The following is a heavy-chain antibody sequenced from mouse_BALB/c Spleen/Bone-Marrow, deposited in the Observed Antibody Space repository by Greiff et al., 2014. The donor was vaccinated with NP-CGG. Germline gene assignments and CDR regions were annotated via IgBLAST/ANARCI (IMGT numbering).Heavy chain of an antibody. CDR3: ARAITDAKDY. CDR1: GYAFTNYL. V-gene: IGHV1-54*01. CDR2: INSGSGGT. Sequence: LEESGAELVMPGTSVKVSCKGSGYAFTNYLIEWVKQRPGQGLEWIGVINSGSGGTKYNEKFKGKATLTADKSSSTAYMQLSSLTSDDSAVYFCARAITDAKDYWGQGTSVTVSS. D-gene: IGHD2-4*01. J-gene: IGHJ4*01.